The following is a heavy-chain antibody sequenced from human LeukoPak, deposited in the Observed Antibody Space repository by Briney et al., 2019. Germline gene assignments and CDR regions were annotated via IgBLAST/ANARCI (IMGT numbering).Heavy chain of an antibody. CDR2: IYYSGST. CDR1: GGSISSSSYY. Sequence: SETLSLTCTVSGGSISSSSYYWGWIRQPPGKGLEWMGIIYYSGSTYYNPSLTSRVTISVHTSKNQFSLKLSSVTAADTAVYYCARHRDPTVIVWFDPWGQGTLVTVSS. D-gene: IGHD2/OR15-2a*01. V-gene: IGHV4-39*01. CDR3: ARHRDPTVIVWFDP. J-gene: IGHJ5*02.